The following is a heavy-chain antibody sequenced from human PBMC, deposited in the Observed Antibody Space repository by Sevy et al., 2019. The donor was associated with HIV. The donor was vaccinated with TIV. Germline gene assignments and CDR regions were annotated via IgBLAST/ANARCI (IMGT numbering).Heavy chain of an antibody. CDR2: ISAYNGNK. CDR1: GYTFTSYG. V-gene: IGHV1-18*01. D-gene: IGHD3-22*01. J-gene: IGHJ6*02. CDR3: AGVGVEDTMIVVVNSPAGQPMDV. Sequence: ASVKVSCKASGYTFTSYGISWVRQAPGQGLEWMGWISAYNGNKNYAQKLQGRVTMTTDTSTSTAYMELRSLRSDDTAVYYCAGVGVEDTMIVVVNSPAGQPMDVWGQGTTVTVSS.